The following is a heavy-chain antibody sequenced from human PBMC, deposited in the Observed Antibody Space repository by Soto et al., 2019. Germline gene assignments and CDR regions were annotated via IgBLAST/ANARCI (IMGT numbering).Heavy chain of an antibody. CDR2: ITRSGAA. CDR3: AKGESSVSARDFDP. D-gene: IGHD3-22*01. CDR1: GFTFNNYA. J-gene: IGHJ5*02. Sequence: PGGSLRLSCEASGFTFNNYAIAWVRQAPGKGLEWVSGITRSGAAYYADSVKGRFTISRDNSKNTLYLQMNSLRAEDTAVYYCAKGESSVSARDFDPWGQGTLVTVSS. V-gene: IGHV3-23*01.